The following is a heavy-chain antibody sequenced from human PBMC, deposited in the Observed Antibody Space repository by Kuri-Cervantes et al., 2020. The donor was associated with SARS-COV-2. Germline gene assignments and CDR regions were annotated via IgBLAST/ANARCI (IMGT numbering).Heavy chain of an antibody. CDR2: ISAYNGNT. J-gene: IGHJ4*02. Sequence: ASVNVSCKASGYTFTRYGIRWLRQAPGQVLEWMGWISAYNGNTNYAQKLQCRVTMNTDTSTNTAYMELGGLRSDDTAVYYCARRGDYYDSSGFDYWGQGTLVTVSS. D-gene: IGHD3-22*01. CDR1: GYTFTRYG. CDR3: ARRGDYYDSSGFDY. V-gene: IGHV1-18*01.